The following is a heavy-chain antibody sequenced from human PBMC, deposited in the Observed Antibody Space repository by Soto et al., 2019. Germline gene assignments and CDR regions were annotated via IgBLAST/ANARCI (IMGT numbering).Heavy chain of an antibody. CDR3: VKDGGYCSSSSCYAPRNHYFDS. CDR2: IKFDGSVK. V-gene: IGHV3-7*03. D-gene: IGHD2-2*01. J-gene: IGHJ4*02. Sequence: VGSLRLSCAASGFTFSDYWMSRVRQAPGKGPEWVANIKFDGSVKQYVDSVRGRFTISRDNSKNSLFLQMNSLAAADTAVYYCVKDGGYCSSSSCYAPRNHYFDSWGQGTLVTVSS. CDR1: GFTFSDYW.